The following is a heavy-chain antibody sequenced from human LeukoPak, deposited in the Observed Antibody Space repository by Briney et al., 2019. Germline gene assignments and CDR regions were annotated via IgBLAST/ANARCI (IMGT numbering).Heavy chain of an antibody. CDR2: TYNSGNT. Sequence: TLSLTCSVSGGSISISGFYWNRIRQLPGKGVEWIGYTYNSGNTYYNPSFGSRVTISTDTSMNQFFLKSHSVTAADTAVYYCARSSGWRDALDFWGRGTMVTVSS. V-gene: IGHV4-31*03. D-gene: IGHD6-19*01. CDR3: ARSSGWRDALDF. CDR1: GGSISISGFY. J-gene: IGHJ3*01.